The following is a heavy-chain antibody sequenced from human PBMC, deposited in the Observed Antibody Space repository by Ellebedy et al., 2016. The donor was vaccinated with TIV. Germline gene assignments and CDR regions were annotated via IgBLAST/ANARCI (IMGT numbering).Heavy chain of an antibody. V-gene: IGHV4-59*05. J-gene: IGHJ4*02. CDR1: GGSISSYY. Sequence: SETLSLTXTVSGGSISSYYWSWIRQPAGKGLEWIGSIYYSGSTYYNPSLKSRVTISVDTSKNQFSLKLSSVTAADTAVYYCARLRPGYDGDYAFDYWGQGTLVTVSS. CDR3: ARLRPGYDGDYAFDY. D-gene: IGHD4-17*01. CDR2: IYYSGST.